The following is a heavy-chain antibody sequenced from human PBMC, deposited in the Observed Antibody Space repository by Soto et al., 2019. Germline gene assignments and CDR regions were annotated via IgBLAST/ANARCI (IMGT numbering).Heavy chain of an antibody. J-gene: IGHJ5*02. V-gene: IGHV5-51*01. CDR2: IYPGDSDT. D-gene: IGHD2-2*01. CDR3: ALSTTPPNAFDT. CDR1: GYTFTSYW. Sequence: PGESLKISCKGSGYTFTSYWIAWVRQMPGKGLEFMGVIYPGDSDTRYSPSFQGQITISADKSISTASLQWSSLKASDTAMYYCALSTTPPNAFDTWGQGTLVTVSS.